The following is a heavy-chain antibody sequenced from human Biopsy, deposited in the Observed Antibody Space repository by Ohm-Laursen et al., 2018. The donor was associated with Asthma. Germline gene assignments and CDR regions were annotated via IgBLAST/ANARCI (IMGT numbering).Heavy chain of an antibody. CDR2: INSVFGTT. CDR3: ARKAGSCISRTCYSLDF. CDR1: GGTFNTYV. D-gene: IGHD2-2*01. Sequence: SVSVSCKSLGGTFNTYVIGWVRQAPGQGLGWMGGINSVFGTTTYPQKFQDRVTITADDSTSTVYMELSSLRSEDTAVYYCARKAGSCISRTCYSLDFWGQGTLVTVSS. J-gene: IGHJ4*02. V-gene: IGHV1-69*13.